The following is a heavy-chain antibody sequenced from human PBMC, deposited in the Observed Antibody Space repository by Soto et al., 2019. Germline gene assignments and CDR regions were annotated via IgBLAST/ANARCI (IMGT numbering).Heavy chain of an antibody. CDR3: ARGFPARGTTIDY. CDR2: ISSSSSTI. D-gene: IGHD3-16*01. Sequence: EVQLLESGGGLVQPGGSLRLSCAASGFTFSSYSMTWVRQAPGKGLEWVSYISSSSSTIHYADSVKGRFTISRDNAKNSPYLQMNSLRDEGTAVYYCARGFPARGTTIDYWGQGTLVTVSS. V-gene: IGHV3-48*02. CDR1: GFTFSSYS. J-gene: IGHJ4*02.